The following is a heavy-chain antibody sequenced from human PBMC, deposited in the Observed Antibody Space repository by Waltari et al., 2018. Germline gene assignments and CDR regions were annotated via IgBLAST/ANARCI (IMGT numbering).Heavy chain of an antibody. CDR1: GGSFSGYY. V-gene: IGHV4-34*01. J-gene: IGHJ4*02. CDR3: ARGHSTYYYGSGSYYGY. Sequence: QVQLQQWGAGLLKPSETLSLTCAVYGGSFSGYYLSWIRQPPGKGLEWIGEINHSGSTNYNPSLKSRVTISVDTSKNQFSLKLSSVTAADTAVYYCARGHSTYYYGSGSYYGYWGQGTLVTVSS. CDR2: INHSGST. D-gene: IGHD3-10*01.